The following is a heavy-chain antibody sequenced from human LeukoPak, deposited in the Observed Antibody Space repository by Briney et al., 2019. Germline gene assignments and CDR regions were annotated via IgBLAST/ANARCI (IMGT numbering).Heavy chain of an antibody. J-gene: IGHJ4*02. CDR3: ATFPPRDSSGYYPDY. D-gene: IGHD3-22*01. Sequence: PGRSLRLSCAASGFTFSTYTMHWVRQAPGKGLEWVALISYDGSNTYYADSVKGRFTISRDNSKNTMYLQVNSLRAEDTAVYYCATFPPRDSSGYYPDYWGQGTLVTVSS. CDR1: GFTFSTYT. CDR2: ISYDGSNT. V-gene: IGHV3-30*04.